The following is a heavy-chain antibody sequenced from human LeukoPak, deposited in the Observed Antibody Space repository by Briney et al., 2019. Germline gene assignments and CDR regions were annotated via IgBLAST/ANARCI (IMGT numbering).Heavy chain of an antibody. J-gene: IGHJ3*02. D-gene: IGHD6-19*01. Sequence: GGSLGLSCAASGFTFSSDWMHWVRQGPGEGLVWVSRVNSDGGSTNYADSVKGRFTISRDNAKNTLYLQMNSLRADDTAVYYCARSSGRSPFDMWGQGTMVTVSS. CDR3: ARSSGRSPFDM. CDR2: VNSDGGST. CDR1: GFTFSSDW. V-gene: IGHV3-74*01.